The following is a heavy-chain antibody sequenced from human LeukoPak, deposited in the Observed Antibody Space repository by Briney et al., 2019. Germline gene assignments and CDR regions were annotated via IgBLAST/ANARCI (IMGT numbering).Heavy chain of an antibody. CDR3: ANIKRGNIYGYFEF. V-gene: IGHV4-59*11. Sequence: KPSETLSLTCTVSGGSMNSHYWSWIRQPPGKGLEWIGYMLDTVTTKDNPSLKSRFTLSADTSKNQFSLRLTSVTAANTALYYCANIKRGNIYGYFEFWGQGILVTVSS. J-gene: IGHJ4*02. D-gene: IGHD5-18*01. CDR2: MLDTVTT. CDR1: GGSMNSHY.